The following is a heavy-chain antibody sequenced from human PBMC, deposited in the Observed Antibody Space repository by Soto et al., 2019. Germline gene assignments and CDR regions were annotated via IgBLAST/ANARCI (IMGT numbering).Heavy chain of an antibody. J-gene: IGHJ6*02. Sequence: ASVKVSCKASGYTFTSYYMHWVRQAPGQGLEWMGIINPSGGSTSYARKFQGRVTMTRDTSTSTVYMELSSLRSEDTAVYYCARGHLLRGTIFGVVAYYGMDVWGQGTTVTVSS. V-gene: IGHV1-46*01. CDR3: ARGHLLRGTIFGVVAYYGMDV. CDR2: INPSGGST. CDR1: GYTFTSYY. D-gene: IGHD3-3*01.